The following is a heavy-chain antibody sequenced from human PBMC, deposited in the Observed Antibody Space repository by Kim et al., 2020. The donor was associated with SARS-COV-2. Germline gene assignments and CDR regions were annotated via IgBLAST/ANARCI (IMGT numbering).Heavy chain of an antibody. CDR1: GFTFSSYG. CDR2: IWYDGSNK. Sequence: GGSLRLSCAASGFTFSSYGMHWVRQAPGKGLEWVAVIWYDGSNKYYADSVKGRFTISRDNSKNTLYLQMNSLRAEDTAVYYCARDWGGVSSSCTPLDYWGQGTLVTVSS. J-gene: IGHJ4*02. D-gene: IGHD6-13*01. CDR3: ARDWGGVSSSCTPLDY. V-gene: IGHV3-33*01.